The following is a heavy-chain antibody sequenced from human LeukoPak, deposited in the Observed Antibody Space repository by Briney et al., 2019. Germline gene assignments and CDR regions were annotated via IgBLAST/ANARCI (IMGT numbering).Heavy chain of an antibody. Sequence: SGPTLVNPTQTLTLTCTFSGFSLNTRGVGVGWIRQPPGRALEWLALIYWDDDRRYSPSLKSRLTITKDTSKYQVVLTMTNMDPVDTATYFCAHRKNYYDSSVFDNWGQGTLVTVSS. CDR3: AHRKNYYDSSVFDN. D-gene: IGHD3-22*01. CDR1: GFSLNTRGVG. V-gene: IGHV2-5*02. J-gene: IGHJ4*02. CDR2: IYWDDDR.